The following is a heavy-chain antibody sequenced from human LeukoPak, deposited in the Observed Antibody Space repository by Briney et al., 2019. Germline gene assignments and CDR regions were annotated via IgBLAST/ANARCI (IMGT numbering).Heavy chain of an antibody. CDR2: IIPIFGTA. CDR3: ARGTTVTTANWFDP. V-gene: IGHV1-69*05. Sequence: GASVKVSCKASGYTFTSYGISWVRQAPGQGLEWMGGIIPIFGTANYAQKFQGRVTITTDESTSTAYMELRSLRSDDTAVYYCARGTTVTTANWFDPWGQGTLVTVSS. J-gene: IGHJ5*02. D-gene: IGHD4-17*01. CDR1: GYTFTSYG.